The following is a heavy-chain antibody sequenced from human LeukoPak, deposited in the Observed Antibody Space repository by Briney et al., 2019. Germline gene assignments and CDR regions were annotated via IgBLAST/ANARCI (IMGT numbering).Heavy chain of an antibody. CDR3: ARSPYSSGWYAV. CDR2: IYHSGST. V-gene: IGHV4-4*02. D-gene: IGHD6-19*01. J-gene: IGHJ3*01. Sequence: PSETLSLTCTVSGGSISGYSWSWVRQPPGKGLEWIGEIYHSGSTNYNPSLKSRVTISVDKSKNQFSLKLSSVTAADTAVYYCARSPYSSGWYAVWGQGTMVTVSS. CDR1: GGSISGYS.